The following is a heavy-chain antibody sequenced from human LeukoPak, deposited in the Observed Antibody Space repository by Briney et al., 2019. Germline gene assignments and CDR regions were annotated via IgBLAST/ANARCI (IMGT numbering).Heavy chain of an antibody. J-gene: IGHJ3*02. CDR3: ARGFSIVFDAFDI. V-gene: IGHV4-38-2*02. Sequence: PSETLSLTCTVSGYSISSGYYWGWIRQPPGKGLEWIGSIYHSGSTYYNPSLKSRVTISVGTSKNQFSLKLSSVTAADTAVYYCARGFSIVFDAFDIWGQGTMVTVSS. CDR2: IYHSGST. D-gene: IGHD5/OR15-5a*01. CDR1: GYSISSGYY.